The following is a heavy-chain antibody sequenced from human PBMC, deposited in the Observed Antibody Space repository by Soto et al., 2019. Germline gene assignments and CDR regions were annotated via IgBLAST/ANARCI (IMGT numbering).Heavy chain of an antibody. D-gene: IGHD1-1*01. J-gene: IGHJ6*02. CDR3: AKDRRADWKSSYSSAMAA. Sequence: QVQLVQSGAEVKKPGSSVKVSCKASGGTFSSFTISWVRQAPGQGLEWMGGIIPIYGTANYAQKFQGRVTIPADASTRTAYRELGSLRSEDTAVYYGAKDRRADWKSSYSSAMAAWGQGPRSPSP. CDR2: IIPIYGTA. V-gene: IGHV1-69*01. CDR1: GGTFSSFT.